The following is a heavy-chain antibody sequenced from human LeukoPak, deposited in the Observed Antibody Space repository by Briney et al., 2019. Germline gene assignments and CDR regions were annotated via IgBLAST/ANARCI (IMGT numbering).Heavy chain of an antibody. CDR3: ARDSIAACPYYYYGMDV. J-gene: IGHJ6*02. CDR2: ISAYNGNT. Sequence: ASVKVSCKASGYTFTSYGISWVRQAPGQGLEWMGWISAYNGNTNYAQKLQGRVTMTTDTSTSTAYMELRSLRSDDTAVYYCARDSIAACPYYYYGMDVWGQGTTVTVSS. D-gene: IGHD6-6*01. CDR1: GYTFTSYG. V-gene: IGHV1-18*01.